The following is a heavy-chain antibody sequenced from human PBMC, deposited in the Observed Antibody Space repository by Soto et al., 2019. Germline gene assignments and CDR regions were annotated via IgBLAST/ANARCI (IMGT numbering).Heavy chain of an antibody. J-gene: IGHJ5*02. D-gene: IGHD1-1*01. CDR2: IYHTGST. CDR3: VRVMEWFDP. CDR1: GGSISDSNW. Sequence: QVQLQESGPGLVKPSGTLSLTCSVSGGSISDSNWWCWVRQPPGKGLEGIGEIYHTGSTNYNPSLKRRVTISVDKSKHQFSLKLSSMTAADTAVYYCVRVMEWFDPWGQGTLVTVSS. V-gene: IGHV4-4*02.